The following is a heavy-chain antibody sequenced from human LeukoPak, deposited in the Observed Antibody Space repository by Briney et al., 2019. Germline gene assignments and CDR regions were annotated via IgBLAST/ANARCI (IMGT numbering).Heavy chain of an antibody. CDR3: AKDSRLLRYPDY. V-gene: IGHV3-23*01. D-gene: IGHD3-9*01. J-gene: IGHJ4*02. Sequence: GGSLRLSCAASGFTFSSYAMSWVRQAPGKGLEWVSAISGSGGSTCYADSVKGRFTISRDNSKNTLYLQMNSLRAEDTAVYYCAKDSRLLRYPDYWGQGTLVTVSS. CDR2: ISGSGGST. CDR1: GFTFSSYA.